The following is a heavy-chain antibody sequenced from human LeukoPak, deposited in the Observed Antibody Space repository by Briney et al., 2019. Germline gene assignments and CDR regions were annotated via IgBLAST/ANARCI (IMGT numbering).Heavy chain of an antibody. CDR1: GFTFSSYA. CDR2: ISYDGSNK. D-gene: IGHD5-12*01. Sequence: GGSLRLSCAASGFTFSSYAMHWVRQAPGKGLEWVAVISYDGSNKYYADSVKGRFTISRDNSKNTVYLQMNSLRVEDTAVYYCARGMAGYGGYDYWGQGTLVTVSS. V-gene: IGHV3-30*14. CDR3: ARGMAGYGGYDY. J-gene: IGHJ4*02.